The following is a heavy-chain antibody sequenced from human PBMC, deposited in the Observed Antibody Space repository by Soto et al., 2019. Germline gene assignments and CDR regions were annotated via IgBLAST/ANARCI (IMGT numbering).Heavy chain of an antibody. J-gene: IGHJ6*02. Sequence: PSETLSLTCTVSGGSISSGGYYWSWTRQHPGKGLEWIGYIYYSGSTYYNPSLKSRVTISVDTSKNQFSLKLSSVTAADTAVYYCARDANRYASGSYGMDVWGQGTTVTVS. D-gene: IGHD3-10*01. CDR2: IYYSGST. CDR3: ARDANRYASGSYGMDV. V-gene: IGHV4-31*03. CDR1: GGSISSGGYY.